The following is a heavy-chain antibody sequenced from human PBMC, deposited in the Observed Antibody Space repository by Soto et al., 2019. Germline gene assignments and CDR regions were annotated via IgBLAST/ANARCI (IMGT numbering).Heavy chain of an antibody. D-gene: IGHD2-8*01. CDR3: AKDIKGSAGTNVIYDY. Sequence: EVQLLESGGSLVQPGGSLRLSCAASGFSFSTYAMGWVRKALGKGLEWVSAISASGSATYYADPVKGRFTISRDNSVDTLYLQMNSLRAGDTAVYYCAKDIKGSAGTNVIYDYWGQGSLVTVSS. CDR1: GFSFSTYA. CDR2: ISASGSAT. J-gene: IGHJ4*02. V-gene: IGHV3-23*01.